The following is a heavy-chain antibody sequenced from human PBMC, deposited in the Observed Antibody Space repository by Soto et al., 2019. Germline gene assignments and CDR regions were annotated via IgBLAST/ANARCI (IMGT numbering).Heavy chain of an antibody. J-gene: IGHJ6*02. CDR2: ISGSGGST. Sequence: GGSLRLSCAASGFTFSKYAMSWVRQAPGKGLEWVSTISGSGGSTYYADSVKGRFTISRDNSKNTLYLQMNSLRAEDTAVYYCARVVRDYYYYGMDVWGQGTTVTVSS. CDR1: GFTFSKYA. V-gene: IGHV3-23*01. CDR3: ARVVRDYYYYGMDV.